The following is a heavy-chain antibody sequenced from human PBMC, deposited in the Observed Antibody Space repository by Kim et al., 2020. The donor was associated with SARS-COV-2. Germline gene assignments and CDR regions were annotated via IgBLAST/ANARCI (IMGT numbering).Heavy chain of an antibody. Sequence: GGSLRLSCAASGFTVSSNYMSWVRQAPGKGLEWVSVIYSGGSTYYADSVKGRFTISRDNSKNTLYLQMNSLRAEDTAVYYCARDCCTDYYYGMDVWGQGTTVTVSS. CDR1: GFTVSSNY. CDR2: IYSGGST. CDR3: ARDCCTDYYYGMDV. D-gene: IGHD2-8*01. V-gene: IGHV3-66*01. J-gene: IGHJ6*02.